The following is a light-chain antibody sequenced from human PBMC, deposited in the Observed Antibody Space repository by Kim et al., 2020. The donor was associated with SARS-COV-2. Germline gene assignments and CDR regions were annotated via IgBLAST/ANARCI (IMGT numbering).Light chain of an antibody. Sequence: SYELTQPPSVSVSPGQTASITCSGDNLGDKYACWYQQKPGQSPVLVIYQDSKRPSGIPERFSGSNSGNTATLTISGTQARDEADYYCQAWDSSNEVFGGG. J-gene: IGLJ2*01. V-gene: IGLV3-1*01. CDR2: QDS. CDR1: NLGDKY. CDR3: QAWDSSNEV.